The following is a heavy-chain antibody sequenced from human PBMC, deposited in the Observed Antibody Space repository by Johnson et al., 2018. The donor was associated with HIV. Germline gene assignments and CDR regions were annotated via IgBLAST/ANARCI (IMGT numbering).Heavy chain of an antibody. CDR2: ISYDGSNK. D-gene: IGHD2-21*01. CDR1: GFNFDDYG. V-gene: IGHV3-30*03. CDR3: ARVKRDCGVDCYLDAFDI. Sequence: QVQLVESGGSVVRPGGSLRLSCAASGFNFDDYGMRWVRQAPGKGLEWVAVISYDGSNKYYADSVKGRFTITKDIAKNTLYLQLNSLRTEDTAVYYCARVKRDCGVDCYLDAFDIWGQGTMVTVSS. J-gene: IGHJ3*02.